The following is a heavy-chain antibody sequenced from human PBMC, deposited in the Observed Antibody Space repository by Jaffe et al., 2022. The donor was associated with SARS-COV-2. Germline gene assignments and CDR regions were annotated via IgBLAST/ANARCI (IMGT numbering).Heavy chain of an antibody. CDR3: ARGGVCCSGGSCYSDCYYYGMDV. V-gene: IGHV3-30-3*01. CDR1: GFTFSSYA. D-gene: IGHD2-15*01. Sequence: QVQLVESGGGVVQPGRSLRLSCAASGFTFSSYAMHWVRQAPGKGLEWVAVISYDGSNKYYADSVKGRFTISRDNSKNTLYLQMNSLRAEDTAVYYCARGGVCCSGGSCYSDCYYYGMDVWGQGTTVTVSS. CDR2: ISYDGSNK. J-gene: IGHJ6*02.